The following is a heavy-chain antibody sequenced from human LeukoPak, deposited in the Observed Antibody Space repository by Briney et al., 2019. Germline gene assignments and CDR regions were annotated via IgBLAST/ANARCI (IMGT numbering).Heavy chain of an antibody. CDR1: GFSFSIYS. V-gene: IGHV3-21*01. Sequence: GGSLRLSCAAYGFSFSIYSMNWVRQAPGKGLEWVSSISSSSSYIYYADSVKGRFTISRDNAKNSLYLQMDSLRAEDTAVYYCARAYYGSGTSHFDSWGQRTLVTVSS. J-gene: IGHJ4*02. D-gene: IGHD3-10*01. CDR3: ARAYYGSGTSHFDS. CDR2: ISSSSSYI.